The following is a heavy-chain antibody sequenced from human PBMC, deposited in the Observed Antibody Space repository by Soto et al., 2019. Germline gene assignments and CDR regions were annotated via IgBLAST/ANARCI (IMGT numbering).Heavy chain of an antibody. Sequence: GGSLRLSCAASGFTFSSYWMSWVRQAPGKGLEWVANIKQDGSEKYYVDSVKGRFTISRDNAKNSLYLQMNSLRAEDTAVYYCARDRTSDEDYDFWSGSHNWFDPWGQGTLVTVSS. CDR2: IKQDGSEK. J-gene: IGHJ5*02. V-gene: IGHV3-7*01. CDR3: ARDRTSDEDYDFWSGSHNWFDP. D-gene: IGHD3-3*01. CDR1: GFTFSSYW.